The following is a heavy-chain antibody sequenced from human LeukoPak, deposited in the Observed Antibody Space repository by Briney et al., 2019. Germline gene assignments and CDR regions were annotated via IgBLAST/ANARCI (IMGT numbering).Heavy chain of an antibody. V-gene: IGHV1-46*01. CDR2: INPSGGST. D-gene: IGHD5-18*01. CDR3: AKDRGVEGYSYGAFDY. J-gene: IGHJ4*02. Sequence: GASVKVSCKASGYTFTSYYMHWVRQAPGQGLEWMGIINPSGGSTSYARKFQGRVTMTRDTSTSTVYMELSSLRSEDTAVYYCAKDRGVEGYSYGAFDYWGQGTLVTVSS. CDR1: GYTFTSYY.